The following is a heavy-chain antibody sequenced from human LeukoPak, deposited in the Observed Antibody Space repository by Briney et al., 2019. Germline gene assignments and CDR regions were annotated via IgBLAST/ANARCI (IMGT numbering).Heavy chain of an antibody. CDR2: IYHSGST. V-gene: IGHV4-4*02. J-gene: IGHJ4*02. Sequence: SETLSLTCAVSGGSISSSNWWSWVRQPPGKGLEWIGEIYHSGSTNYNPSLKSRVTISVDKSKNQFSLKLSSVTAADTAVYYCARDLGIAVAGYFDYWGQGTLVTVSS. D-gene: IGHD6-19*01. CDR1: GGSISSSNW. CDR3: ARDLGIAVAGYFDY.